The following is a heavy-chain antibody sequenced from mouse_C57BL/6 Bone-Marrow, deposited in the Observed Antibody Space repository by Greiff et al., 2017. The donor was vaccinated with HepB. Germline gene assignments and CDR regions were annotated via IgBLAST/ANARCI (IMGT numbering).Heavy chain of an antibody. CDR1: GFNIKNTY. D-gene: IGHD2-2*01. V-gene: IGHV14-3*01. J-gene: IGHJ4*01. CDR2: IDPANGNT. Sequence: EVQLQQSVAELVRPGASVKLSCTASGFNIKNTYMHWVKQRFEQGREWIGRIDPANGNTKYAPKFQGTATITADSPSNTAYLQLSSLTSEDTAIYCCAGWRGYEDYAMDYWGQGTSVIVSS. CDR3: AGWRGYEDYAMDY.